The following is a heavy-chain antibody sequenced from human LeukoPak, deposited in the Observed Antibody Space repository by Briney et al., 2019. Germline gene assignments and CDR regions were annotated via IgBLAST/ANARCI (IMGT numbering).Heavy chain of an antibody. CDR1: GFTFDDYG. Sequence: PGGSLRLSCAASGFTFDDYGMSWVRQAPGKGLEWVSGINWNGGSTGYADSVKGRFTISRDNAKNSLYLQMNSLRAEDTALYYCARDAPYYYGSGSYYQTYYFDYWGQGTLVTVSS. V-gene: IGHV3-20*04. J-gene: IGHJ4*02. D-gene: IGHD3-10*01. CDR3: ARDAPYYYGSGSYYQTYYFDY. CDR2: INWNGGST.